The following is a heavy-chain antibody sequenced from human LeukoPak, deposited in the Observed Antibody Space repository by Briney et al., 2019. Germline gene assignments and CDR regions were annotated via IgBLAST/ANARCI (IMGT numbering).Heavy chain of an antibody. V-gene: IGHV5-51*01. CDR3: ARQGAIFDY. Sequence: AASVKVSCKASGYTFTSYWIGWVRQMPGKGLEWMGIIYPGDSDTRYSPSFQGQVTISADKSISTAYLQWSSLKASDTAMYYCARQGAIFDYWGQGTLVTVSS. J-gene: IGHJ4*02. CDR1: GYTFTSYW. D-gene: IGHD1-26*01. CDR2: IYPGDSDT.